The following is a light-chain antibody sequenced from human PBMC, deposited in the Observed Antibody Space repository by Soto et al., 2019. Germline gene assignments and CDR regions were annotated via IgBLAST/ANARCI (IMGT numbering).Light chain of an antibody. V-gene: IGKV3-15*01. CDR2: GAS. CDR1: QSVSSN. Sequence: EIVMTQSPATLSVSPGERATLSCRASQSVSSNLAWYQQKPGQAPRLFIYGASTRATGIPAKFSGSGFGTEFTLSISSLQSEDFAVYYCQQYQNWPPTFGQGTKV. J-gene: IGKJ1*01. CDR3: QQYQNWPPT.